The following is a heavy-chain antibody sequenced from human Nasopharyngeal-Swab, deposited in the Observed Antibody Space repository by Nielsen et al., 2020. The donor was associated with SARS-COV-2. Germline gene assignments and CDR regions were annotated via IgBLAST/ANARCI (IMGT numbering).Heavy chain of an antibody. CDR1: GYTFTSYG. D-gene: IGHD3-3*01. V-gene: IGHV1-18*01. Sequence: ASVKVSCKASGYTFTSYGISWVRQAPGQGLEWMGWISAYNGNTNYAQKLQGRVTMTTGTSTSTAYMELRSLRSDDTAVYYCARASHRVGSYYDFWSGYYRDYYYGMDVWGQGTTVTVSS. CDR3: ARASHRVGSYYDFWSGYYRDYYYGMDV. J-gene: IGHJ6*02. CDR2: ISAYNGNT.